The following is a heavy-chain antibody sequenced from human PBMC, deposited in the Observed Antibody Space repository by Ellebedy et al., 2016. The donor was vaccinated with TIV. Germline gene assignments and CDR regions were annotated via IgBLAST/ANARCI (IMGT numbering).Heavy chain of an antibody. CDR3: ARDRLLGPFDY. CDR1: GDSITSYF. D-gene: IGHD2-15*01. J-gene: IGHJ4*02. CDR2: IYYSGDT. V-gene: IGHV4-59*01. Sequence: MPGGSLRLSCTVSGDSITSYFWSWIRQPPGKRLEWIAHIYYSGDTDYNPTRKSRVTISVDTSKNQFSLKLRSVTAADTAVYYCARDRLLGPFDYWGQGTLVTVSS.